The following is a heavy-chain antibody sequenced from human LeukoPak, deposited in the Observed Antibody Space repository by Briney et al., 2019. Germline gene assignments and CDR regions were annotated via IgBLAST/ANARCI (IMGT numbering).Heavy chain of an antibody. V-gene: IGHV4-61*01. CDR2: ICYSGST. CDR3: ARDQGFVDV. J-gene: IGHJ6*04. Sequence: PSETLSLTCTVSGGSVSSGSYYWSWIRQPPGKGLEWIGYICYSGSTNYNPSLKSRVTISVDTSKNQFSLKLSSVTAADTAVYYCARDQGFVDVWGKGTTVTVSS. CDR1: GGSVSSGSYY.